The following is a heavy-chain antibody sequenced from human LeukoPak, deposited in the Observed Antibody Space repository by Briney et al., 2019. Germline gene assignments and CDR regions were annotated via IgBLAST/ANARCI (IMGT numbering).Heavy chain of an antibody. CDR1: GGSISSYY. CDR3: ARDITTTTYYYDSSGSSTPYYYYYMDV. D-gene: IGHD3-22*01. V-gene: IGHV4-4*07. CDR2: IYTSGST. Sequence: SETLSLTCTVSGGSISSYYWSWIRQPAGKGLEWIGRIYTSGSTNYNPSLKSRVTMSVDTSKNQFSLKLSSVTAADTAVYYCARDITTTTYYYDSSGSSTPYYYYYMDVWGKGTTVTISS. J-gene: IGHJ6*03.